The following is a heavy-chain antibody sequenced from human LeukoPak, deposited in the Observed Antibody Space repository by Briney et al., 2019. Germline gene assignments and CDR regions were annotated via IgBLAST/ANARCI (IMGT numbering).Heavy chain of an antibody. CDR2: ISAGGDIK. J-gene: IGHJ3*01. CDR1: GFTFSNSA. V-gene: IGHV3-23*01. Sequence: GGSLRLSCSASGFTFSNSALSWVRQAPWKGLEWVAGISAGGDIKYTAGSVRGRCTISRDNSKNTLFLEMDSLTGGDAAVYYCARSVNSAKFISGKPFDLWGQGTMVTVSS. CDR3: ARSVNSAKFISGKPFDL. D-gene: IGHD5-18*01.